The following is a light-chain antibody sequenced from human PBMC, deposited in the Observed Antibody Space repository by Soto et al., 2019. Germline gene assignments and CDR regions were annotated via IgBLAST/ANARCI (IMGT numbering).Light chain of an antibody. J-gene: IGKJ1*01. Sequence: EIVMTQSPATLSVSPGERATLSCRASQSVSSNLAWYQQKPGQAPRLLIYGASTRATGIPARFSCSGSGTECTLTISRLQSEDFAVYYCQQYNNWPRTFGQGTKVEIK. CDR1: QSVSSN. V-gene: IGKV3-15*01. CDR2: GAS. CDR3: QQYNNWPRT.